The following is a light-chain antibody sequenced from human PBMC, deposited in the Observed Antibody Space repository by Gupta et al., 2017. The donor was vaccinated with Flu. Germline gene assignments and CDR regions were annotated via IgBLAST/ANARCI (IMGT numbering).Light chain of an antibody. V-gene: IGKV4-1*01. CDR1: QSVLYSTNNKNY. CDR2: WAS. Sequence: NCKSSQSVLYSTNNKNYLAWYQQKPGQPPKLLIYWASTRESGVPDRFSGSGSGTDFTLTISSLQAEDVAVYYCQQYYSTPPAFGQGTKVEIK. CDR3: QQYYSTPPA. J-gene: IGKJ1*01.